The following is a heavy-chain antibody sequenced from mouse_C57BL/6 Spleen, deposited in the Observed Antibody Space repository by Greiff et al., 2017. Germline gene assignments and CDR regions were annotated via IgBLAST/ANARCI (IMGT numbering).Heavy chain of an antibody. D-gene: IGHD1-1*01. Sequence: EVKLPESGPVLVKPGASVKMSCKASGYTFTDYYMNWVKQSHGKSLEWIGVINPYNGGTSYNQKFKGKATLTVDKSSSTAYMARDILTSVDSAVYYSARVSTTSPWFAYWGQGTLVTVAA. CDR1: GYTFTDYY. V-gene: IGHV1-19*01. CDR2: INPYNGGT. CDR3: ARVSTTSPWFAY. J-gene: IGHJ3*01.